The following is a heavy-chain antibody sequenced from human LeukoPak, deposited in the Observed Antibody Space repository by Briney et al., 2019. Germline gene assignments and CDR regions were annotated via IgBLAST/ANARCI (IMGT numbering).Heavy chain of an antibody. CDR1: GYTFTIYD. V-gene: IGHV1-8*01. J-gene: IGHJ5*02. Sequence: GSVKVSCKASGYTFTIYDINWLRQAAGQGLEWMGWMNPDSGNTDFAQKFQGRVTMTRNTSISTAYMELSSLTSEDTAVYYCAVHLPGDYLDPWGQGTLVTVSS. CDR3: AVHLPGDYLDP. D-gene: IGHD4-17*01. CDR2: MNPDSGNT.